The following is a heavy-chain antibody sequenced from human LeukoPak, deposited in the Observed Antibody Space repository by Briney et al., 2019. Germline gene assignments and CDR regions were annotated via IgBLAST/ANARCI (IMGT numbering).Heavy chain of an antibody. V-gene: IGHV3-23*01. J-gene: IGHJ4*02. CDR2: ISGIVVAT. Sequence: GGSLSLSCAPSGFTFTSFAMGWVRQAPGEGREWVSAISGIVVATYYADAVKGRFTISRDNSKNTLYLQMNSLRAGDTAVYYCAKGNYDFWSGYPGLSYFDYWGQGTLVTVSS. D-gene: IGHD3-3*01. CDR3: AKGNYDFWSGYPGLSYFDY. CDR1: GFTFTSFA.